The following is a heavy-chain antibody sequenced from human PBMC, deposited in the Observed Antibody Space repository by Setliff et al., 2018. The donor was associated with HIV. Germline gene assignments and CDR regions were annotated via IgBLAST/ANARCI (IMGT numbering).Heavy chain of an antibody. Sequence: GASVKVSCKASGYTFTNYAMHWVRQAPGQRPEWMGWINAGNGNTKYSQNFHARVTITRDTSASTAYMELNSLRSEDTAVYYYARPGYSYPPRWYWYFDLWGRGTLVTVSS. CDR3: ARPGYSYPPRWYWYFDL. CDR1: GYTFTNYA. CDR2: INAGNGNT. J-gene: IGHJ2*01. D-gene: IGHD5-18*01. V-gene: IGHV1-3*01.